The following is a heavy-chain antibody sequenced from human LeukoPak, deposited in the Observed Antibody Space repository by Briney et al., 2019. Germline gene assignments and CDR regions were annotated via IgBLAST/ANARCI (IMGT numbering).Heavy chain of an antibody. V-gene: IGHV1-46*01. J-gene: IGHJ5*02. Sequence: ASVKVSCKASGYTFTSYYMHWVRQAPGQGLEWMGIINPSGGSTSYAQKFQGRVTMTRDTSTGTVYMELSSLRSEDTAVYYCARVGEYCSSTSCYDQLWFDPWGQGTLVTVSS. CDR3: ARVGEYCSSTSCYDQLWFDP. D-gene: IGHD2-2*01. CDR2: INPSGGST. CDR1: GYTFTSYY.